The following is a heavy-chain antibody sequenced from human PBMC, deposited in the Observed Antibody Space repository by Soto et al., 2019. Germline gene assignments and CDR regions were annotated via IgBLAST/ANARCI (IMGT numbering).Heavy chain of an antibody. CDR3: ARLYTGYESFDY. CDR1: CGSISSADYY. Sequence: PSETLSLTCSVSCGSISSADYYWSWIRQPPGKGLEWIGYIYYSGSTYYNPSLKSRTTISIDTSKNQFFLKLDSVTAADTAVYYCARLYTGYESFDYWGQGTLVTVSS. D-gene: IGHD5-12*01. V-gene: IGHV4-30-4*01. J-gene: IGHJ4*02. CDR2: IYYSGST.